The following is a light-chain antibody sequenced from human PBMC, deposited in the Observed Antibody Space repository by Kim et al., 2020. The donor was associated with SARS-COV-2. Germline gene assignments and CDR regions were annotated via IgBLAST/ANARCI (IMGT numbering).Light chain of an antibody. J-gene: IGKJ4*01. Sequence: DIQMTQSPSSLSASLGARVTITCQASQDISNYLNWYQQKPGKAPKLLIYDASTLKTGVPSRFSGSGSGTDFIFSISSLQPEDIATYFCQHYEKLPFTFGGGTKVDLK. V-gene: IGKV1-33*01. CDR2: DAS. CDR1: QDISNY. CDR3: QHYEKLPFT.